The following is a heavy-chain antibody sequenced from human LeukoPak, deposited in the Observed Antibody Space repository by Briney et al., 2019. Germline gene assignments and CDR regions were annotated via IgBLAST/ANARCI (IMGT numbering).Heavy chain of an antibody. CDR3: ARDACVSCGGDCCHDP. J-gene: IGHJ5*02. CDR2: SSANNGET. CDR1: GYTFTNYG. D-gene: IGHD2-21*02. V-gene: IGHV1-18*01. Sequence: GASVKVSCKASGYTFTNYGISWGRQAPGQGLEWRAWSSANNGETRYAQKFQGRVILTTDTPTTTAYMELRNLRSDDTAVYYCARDACVSCGGDCCHDPWGQGTLVTVSS.